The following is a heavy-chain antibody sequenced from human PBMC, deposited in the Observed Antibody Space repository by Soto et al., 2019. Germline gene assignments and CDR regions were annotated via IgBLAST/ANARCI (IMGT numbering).Heavy chain of an antibody. J-gene: IGHJ4*02. Sequence: GSGDSTYYADSVKGRFTISRDNSKNTLYLQMNSLRTEDTAVYYCARRGPGTYFDYWGQGTLVTVSS. V-gene: IGHV3-23*01. D-gene: IGHD6-13*01. CDR2: GSGDST. CDR3: ARRGPGTYFDY.